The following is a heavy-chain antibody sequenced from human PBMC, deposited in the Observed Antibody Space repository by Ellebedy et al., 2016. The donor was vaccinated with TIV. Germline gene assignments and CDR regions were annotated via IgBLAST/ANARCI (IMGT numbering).Heavy chain of an antibody. CDR1: GFTFSTYA. J-gene: IGHJ4*02. V-gene: IGHV3-23*01. Sequence: PGGPLRLSCVPSGFTFSTYAMSWVRRAPGKGREWVSSVSGTGRTTYYADSVKARFTISRDHSKNTLYLQMSSLRAEDKAVYYCAKSISIFAVVVMSEYRGFNYWGQGTLVTVSS. CDR2: VSGTGRTT. CDR3: AKSISIFAVVVMSEYRGFNY. D-gene: IGHD3-3*01.